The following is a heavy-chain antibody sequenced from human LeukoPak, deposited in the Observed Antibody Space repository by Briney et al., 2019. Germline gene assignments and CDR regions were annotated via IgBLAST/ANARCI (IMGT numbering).Heavy chain of an antibody. V-gene: IGHV3-23*01. Sequence: GGSLRLSCAASGFTFSSYAMSWVRQAPGKGLEWVSAITGSGSSTYYAVSVKGRFTISRDNSKNTLYLQMNSLRAEDTAIYYCAKDADSSNWYNWFDPWGQGTLVTVSS. D-gene: IGHD6-13*01. CDR2: ITGSGSST. J-gene: IGHJ5*02. CDR1: GFTFSSYA. CDR3: AKDADSSNWYNWFDP.